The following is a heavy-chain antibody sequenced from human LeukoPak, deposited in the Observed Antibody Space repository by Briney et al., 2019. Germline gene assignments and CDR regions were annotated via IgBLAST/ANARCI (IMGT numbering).Heavy chain of an antibody. CDR3: VTPRSWELSDMAV. D-gene: IGHD1-26*01. CDR1: GYSISTNYY. J-gene: IGHJ6*03. V-gene: IGHV4-38-2*02. CDR2: VYHNGET. Sequence: SETLSLTCTVSGYSISTNYYWAWIRQSPGTGLEWIGSVYHNGETYYNPSLKSRVIISVDTSKNEFPLRLTSVTAADTAVYYCVTPRSWELSDMAVWGKGTTVIVSS.